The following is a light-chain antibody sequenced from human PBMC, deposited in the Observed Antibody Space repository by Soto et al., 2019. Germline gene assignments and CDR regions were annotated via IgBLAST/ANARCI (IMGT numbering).Light chain of an antibody. CDR3: QHYNRYSEA. J-gene: IGKJ1*01. CDR1: QSISSW. Sequence: DIQMTQSPSILSASVGDRVTITCRASQSISSWLAWYQQKPGKAPKLLIYKASTLKSGVPSRFSGSGSGTEFTLTISSLQPDDFATYYCQHYNRYSEAFGQGTKVDIK. CDR2: KAS. V-gene: IGKV1-5*03.